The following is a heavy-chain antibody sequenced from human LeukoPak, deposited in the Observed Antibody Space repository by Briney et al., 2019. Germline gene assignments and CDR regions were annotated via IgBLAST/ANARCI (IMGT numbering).Heavy chain of an antibody. CDR2: IRQDGSEK. CDR1: GLIFSTYW. D-gene: IGHD2-8*02. Sequence: GGSLRLSCTASGLIFSTYWMTWVRQAPGMGLEWVANIRQDGSEKFYVDSVKGRFIISRDNAKNSLYLQLNSLRAEDTAVYYCARAHTEWYIDLWGRGTLVTVSS. J-gene: IGHJ2*01. CDR3: ARAHTEWYIDL. V-gene: IGHV3-7*01.